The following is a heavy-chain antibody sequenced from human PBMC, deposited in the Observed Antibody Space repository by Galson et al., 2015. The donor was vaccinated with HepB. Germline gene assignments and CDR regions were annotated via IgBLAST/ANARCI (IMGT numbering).Heavy chain of an antibody. CDR1: GFTFSHAW. Sequence: SLRLSCAASGFTFSHAWMSWVRQAPGKGLEWVGRIKSKGAGGTTDYAAPVKGRFTISRDDSKNTLYLQMNSLKTEDTAVYYCTTDLGVGYSTQFDYWGQGTLVTVSS. J-gene: IGHJ4*02. CDR3: TTDLGVGYSTQFDY. CDR2: IKSKGAGGTT. V-gene: IGHV3-15*01. D-gene: IGHD6-13*01.